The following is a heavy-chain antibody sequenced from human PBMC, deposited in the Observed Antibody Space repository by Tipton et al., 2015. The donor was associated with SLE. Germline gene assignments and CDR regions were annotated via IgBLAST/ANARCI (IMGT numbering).Heavy chain of an antibody. J-gene: IGHJ5*02. D-gene: IGHD3-10*01. V-gene: IGHV4-34*01. Sequence: LRLSCTVSGGSISSYYWSWIRQPPGKGLEWIGEINHSGSTNYNPSLKSRVTISVDTSKNQFSLKLSSVTAADTAVYYCARGTGYYGSGSYYNWFDPWGQGTLVTVSS. CDR2: INHSGST. CDR1: GGSISSYY. CDR3: ARGTGYYGSGSYYNWFDP.